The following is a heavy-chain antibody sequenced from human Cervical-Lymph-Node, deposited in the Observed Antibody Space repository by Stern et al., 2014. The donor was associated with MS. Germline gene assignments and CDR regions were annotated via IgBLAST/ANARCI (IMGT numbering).Heavy chain of an antibody. J-gene: IGHJ6*02. D-gene: IGHD3-10*01. CDR1: GFNFSSYA. V-gene: IGHV3-30-3*01. CDR3: ARDLLWFGEFDWGAVDV. CDR2: ISYDGSKA. Sequence: VQLVESGGGVVQPGRSLRLSCAATGFNFSSYAMQWVRQAPGKGLEWVAVISYDGSKAYYADSVKGRFTISRDNSKKTLFLQMNSLRLEDTADYYCARDLLWFGEFDWGAVDVWGHGTTVTVSS.